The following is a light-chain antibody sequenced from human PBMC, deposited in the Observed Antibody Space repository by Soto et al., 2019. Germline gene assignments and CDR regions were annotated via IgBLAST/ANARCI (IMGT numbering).Light chain of an antibody. CDR3: QQYNDWSQGGT. Sequence: EIVMTQSPATLSVSPGERATLSCRASQSVNNNLAWYQQKPGQAPRLLIYGASTRATGIPARFSGSGSGTEFTLTISSLQSEDFAVYYCQQYNDWSQGGTFGQGTKVEIK. CDR1: QSVNNN. CDR2: GAS. J-gene: IGKJ1*01. V-gene: IGKV3-15*01.